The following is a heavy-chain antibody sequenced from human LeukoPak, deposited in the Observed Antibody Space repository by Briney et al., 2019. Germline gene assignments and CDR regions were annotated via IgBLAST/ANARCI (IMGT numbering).Heavy chain of an antibody. Sequence: SETLSLTCTVSGGSIRSHYWSWIRQPPGKGLEWIGYIYTSGSTNYSPSLESRVTISVDTSKNQFSLDLSSVTAADTAVYYCARQKCTSASCLTKNAFDIWGQGTMVTVSS. J-gene: IGHJ3*02. D-gene: IGHD2-2*01. V-gene: IGHV4-4*09. CDR1: GGSIRSHY. CDR2: IYTSGST. CDR3: ARQKCTSASCLTKNAFDI.